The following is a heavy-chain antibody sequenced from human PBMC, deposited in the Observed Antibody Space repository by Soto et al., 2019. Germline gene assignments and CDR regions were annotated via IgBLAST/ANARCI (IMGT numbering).Heavy chain of an antibody. CDR1: VFSLSTSGVG. D-gene: IGHD3-22*01. V-gene: IGHV2-5*01. J-gene: IGHJ5*02. CDR2: IYWNDDK. Sequence: QITLKESGPTLVKPTQPLTLTCTFSVFSLSTSGVGVGWFRQPPGKALEWLVLIYWNDDKRYSPSLKSRLTITTDTAKNQVVLTRTNMDPVDTATYYCARVKDDYVSSGYYCHWFDPWGQGTLVTVSS. CDR3: ARVKDDYVSSGYYCHWFDP.